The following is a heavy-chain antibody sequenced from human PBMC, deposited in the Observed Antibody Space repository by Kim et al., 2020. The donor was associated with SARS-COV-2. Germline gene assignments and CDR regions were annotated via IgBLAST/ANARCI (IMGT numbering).Heavy chain of an antibody. J-gene: IGHJ6*02. CDR2: IWYDGSNK. V-gene: IGHV3-33*01. CDR3: ARDADYDSSTSYYYYGMDV. Sequence: GGSLRLSCAASGFTFSSYGMHWVRQAPGKGLEWVAVIWYDGSNKYYADSVKGRFTISRDNSKNTLYLQMNSLRAEDTAVYYCARDADYDSSTSYYYYGMDVWGQGTTVTVSS. D-gene: IGHD3-22*01. CDR1: GFTFSSYG.